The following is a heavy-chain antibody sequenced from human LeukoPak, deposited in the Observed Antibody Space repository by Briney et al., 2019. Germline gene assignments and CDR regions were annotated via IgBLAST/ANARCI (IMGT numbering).Heavy chain of an antibody. CDR1: GFTFSSYS. D-gene: IGHD6-19*01. J-gene: IGHJ4*02. Sequence: GGSLRLSCAASGFTFSSYSMNWVRQAPGKGLEGGSSISSSSSYICYADAVKGRFTISRDNAKNSLYLQMNSLRAEDTAVYYCEREGHIAVAAFDYWGQGTLVTVSS. V-gene: IGHV3-21*01. CDR3: EREGHIAVAAFDY. CDR2: ISSSSSYI.